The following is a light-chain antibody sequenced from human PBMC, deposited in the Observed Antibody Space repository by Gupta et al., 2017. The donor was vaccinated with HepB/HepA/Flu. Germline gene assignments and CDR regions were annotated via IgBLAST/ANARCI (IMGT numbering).Light chain of an antibody. CDR2: GAS. Sequence: IGFTQSQGALSLSPVARATPSCRASQSLSNSYLACYQHKTGQAPRLLLYGASSRSTGSPDRCSGRGSGTDFTPTISRREPADFVVYYCHQYGSSSRTFGQGTKVQIK. J-gene: IGKJ1*01. CDR1: QSLSNSY. V-gene: IGKV3-20*01. CDR3: HQYGSSSRT.